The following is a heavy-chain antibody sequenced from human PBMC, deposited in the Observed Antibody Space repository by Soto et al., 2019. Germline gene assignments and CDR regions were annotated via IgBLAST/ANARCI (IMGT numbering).Heavy chain of an antibody. Sequence: ASVKVSCKTSGYTFTSFGISWVRQAPGQGLEWMGWITTDKGKTNYAQKFQGRVTMTTDTSTSTAYMELRSLRSDDTAVYYCATRSPAFDYWGQGTQVTVSS. V-gene: IGHV1-18*01. CDR1: GYTFTSFG. CDR3: ATRSPAFDY. CDR2: ITTDKGKT. J-gene: IGHJ4*02.